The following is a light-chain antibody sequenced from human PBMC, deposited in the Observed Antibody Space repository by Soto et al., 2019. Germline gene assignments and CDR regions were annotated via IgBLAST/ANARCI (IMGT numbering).Light chain of an antibody. V-gene: IGKV4-1*01. CDR3: QQYYNTPYT. CDR1: QSVLYSSNNKNY. Sequence: DIVMTQSPDSLAVSLGERDTIYFKSSQSVLYSSNNKNYLAWYQQKPGQPPKLLIFWASTRESGVPDRFSGSGSGTDFTLTISSLQAEDVAVYYCQQYYNTPYTFGQGTKLEIK. J-gene: IGKJ2*01. CDR2: WAS.